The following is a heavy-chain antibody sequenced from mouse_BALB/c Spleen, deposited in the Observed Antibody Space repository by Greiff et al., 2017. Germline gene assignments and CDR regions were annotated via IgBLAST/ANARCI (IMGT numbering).Heavy chain of an antibody. Sequence: EVKVEESGGGLVQPGGSLKLSCAASGFTFSSYGMSWVRQTPDKRLELVATINSNGGSTYYPDSVKGRFTISRDNAKNTLYLQMSSLKSEDTAMYYCAREEITTYFDYWGQGTTLTVSS. CDR3: AREEITTYFDY. CDR1: GFTFSSYG. D-gene: IGHD2-4*01. V-gene: IGHV5-6-3*01. J-gene: IGHJ2*01. CDR2: INSNGGST.